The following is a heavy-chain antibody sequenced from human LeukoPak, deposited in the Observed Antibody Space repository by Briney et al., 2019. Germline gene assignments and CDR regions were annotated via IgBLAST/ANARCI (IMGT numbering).Heavy chain of an antibody. CDR2: IYYSGST. V-gene: IGHV4-59*01. D-gene: IGHD4-17*01. J-gene: IGHJ6*03. CDR1: GGSISSYY. Sequence: SETLSLTCTVSGGSISSYYWSWIRQPPGKGLEWIGYIYYSGSTNYNPSLKSRVTISVDTSKNRFSLKLSSVTAADTAVYYCARMRSVTIRSYYYYYMDVWGKGTTVTVSS. CDR3: ARMRSVTIRSYYYYYMDV.